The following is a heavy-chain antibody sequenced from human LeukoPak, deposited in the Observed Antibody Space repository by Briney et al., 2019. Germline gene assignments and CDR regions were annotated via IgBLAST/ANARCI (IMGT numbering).Heavy chain of an antibody. J-gene: IGHJ4*02. CDR3: ARDNRHRGFDY. CDR2: ISSSSSYI. V-gene: IGHV3-21*01. CDR1: GLTFSSYS. D-gene: IGHD1-14*01. Sequence: GGSLRLSCAASGLTFSSYSMNWVRQAPGKGLEWVSSISSSSSYIYYADSVKGRFTISRDNAKNSLYLQMNSLRAEDTAVYYCARDNRHRGFDYWGQGTLVTVSS.